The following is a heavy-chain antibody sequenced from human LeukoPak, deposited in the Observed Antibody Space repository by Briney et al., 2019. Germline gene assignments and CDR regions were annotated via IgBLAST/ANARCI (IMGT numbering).Heavy chain of an antibody. CDR3: ARAGSAWYTPDY. CDR2: ISSSGSPI. V-gene: IGHV3-11*04. J-gene: IGHJ4*02. Sequence: GGSPRLSCAASGFTFSNYYMNWIRQAPGKGLEWVSYISSSGSPIYYADSVKGRFTISRDNAENSLYLQMNSLRVEDTAVYYCARAGSAWYTPDYWGQGTLVTVSS. D-gene: IGHD6-13*01. CDR1: GFTFSNYY.